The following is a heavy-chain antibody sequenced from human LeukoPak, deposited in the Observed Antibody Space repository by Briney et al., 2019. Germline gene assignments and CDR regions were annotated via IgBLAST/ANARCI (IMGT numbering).Heavy chain of an antibody. Sequence: GGSLRLSCAASGFTFSSYAMHWVRQAPGKGLEWVAVISYDGSNKYYADSVKGRFTISRDNSKNTLYLQMNSLRAEGTAVYYCARDTVGVTDYWGQGTLVTVSS. CDR2: ISYDGSNK. CDR1: GFTFSSYA. J-gene: IGHJ4*02. CDR3: ARDTVGVTDY. V-gene: IGHV3-30*14. D-gene: IGHD1-26*01.